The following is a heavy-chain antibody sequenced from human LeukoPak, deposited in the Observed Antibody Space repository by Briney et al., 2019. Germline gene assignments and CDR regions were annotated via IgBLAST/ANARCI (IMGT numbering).Heavy chain of an antibody. D-gene: IGHD3-16*01. J-gene: IGHJ5*02. Sequence: SVKVSCKASGFTFISSTMQWVRQARGQRLEWMGWIVVGSGNTNYAQNFQERVTITRDMSTSTAYMELSSLRSEDTAVYYCAADLPGGAMFDPWGQGTLVTVSS. CDR1: GFTFISST. CDR2: IVVGSGNT. CDR3: AADLPGGAMFDP. V-gene: IGHV1-58*02.